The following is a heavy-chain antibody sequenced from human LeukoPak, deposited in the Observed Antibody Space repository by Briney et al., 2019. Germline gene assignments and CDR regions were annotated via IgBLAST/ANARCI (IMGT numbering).Heavy chain of an antibody. D-gene: IGHD3-22*01. CDR3: AKGGRTITMIVVSYFDY. V-gene: IGHV3-23*01. Sequence: GGSLRLSCAASGFTFSSYATSWVRQAPGKGLEWVSAISGSGGSTYYADSVKGRFTISRDNSKNTLYLQMNSLRAEDTAVYYCAKGGRTITMIVVSYFDYWGQGTLVTVSS. J-gene: IGHJ4*02. CDR1: GFTFSSYA. CDR2: ISGSGGST.